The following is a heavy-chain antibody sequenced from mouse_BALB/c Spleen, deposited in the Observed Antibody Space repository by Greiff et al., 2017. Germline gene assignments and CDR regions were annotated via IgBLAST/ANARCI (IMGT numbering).Heavy chain of an antibody. CDR3: ARGQLGPTSMAY. V-gene: IGHV1S81*02. CDR2: INPSNGRT. CDR1: GYTFTSYW. D-gene: IGHD3-1*01. J-gene: IGHJ3*01. Sequence: VKLQQPGAELVKPGASVKLSCKASGYTFTSYWMHWVKQRPGQGLEWIGEINPSNGRTNYNEKFKSKATLTVDKSSSTAYMQLSSLTSEDSAVYYCARGQLGPTSMAYWGQGTLVTVSA.